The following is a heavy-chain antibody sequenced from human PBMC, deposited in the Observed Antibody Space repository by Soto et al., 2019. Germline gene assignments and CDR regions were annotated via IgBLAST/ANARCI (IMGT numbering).Heavy chain of an antibody. J-gene: IGHJ4*02. CDR1: GYSFDSYG. V-gene: IGHV1-18*01. Sequence: QIHLVQSGGKVRKPGASVKVSCKASGYSFDSYGITWVRQAPGQGLEWMGWISANNGKADFAQKFQGRLTVTIDTSTSSSDMELRSLRPNDTAVYYCASGPGTSWHYYFDYWGQGTQVTVLS. CDR2: ISANNGKA. D-gene: IGHD2-2*01. CDR3: ASGPGTSWHYYFDY.